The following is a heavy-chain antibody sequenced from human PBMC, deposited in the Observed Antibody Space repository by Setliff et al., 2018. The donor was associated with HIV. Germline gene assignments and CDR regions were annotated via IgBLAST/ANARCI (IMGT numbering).Heavy chain of an antibody. CDR3: ARVNGVLQFLEWPKRDGLDYMDV. CDR1: GGTFSSYA. V-gene: IGHV1-69*05. D-gene: IGHD3-3*01. CDR2: IIPIFGTA. Sequence: SVKVSCKASGGTFSSYAISWVRQAPGQGLEWMGGIIPIFGTANYAQKFQGRVTITTDESTSTAYMELSSLRSEDTAVYYCARVNGVLQFLEWPKRDGLDYMDVWGKGTTVTVSS. J-gene: IGHJ6*03.